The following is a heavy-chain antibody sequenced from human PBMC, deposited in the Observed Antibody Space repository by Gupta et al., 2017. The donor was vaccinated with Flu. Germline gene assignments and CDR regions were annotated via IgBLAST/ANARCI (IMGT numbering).Heavy chain of an antibody. J-gene: IGHJ6*02. V-gene: IGHV3-15*01. CDR3: TTGLESIAVAGTYYYYYGMDV. Sequence: EVQLVESGGGLVKPGGSLRLSCAASGFTFSNAWMSWVRQAPGKGLEWVGRIKSKTDGGTTDYAAPVKGRFTIARDDSKNTLYLQMNSLKTEDTAVYYCTTGLESIAVAGTYYYYYGMDVWGQGTTVTVSS. CDR2: IKSKTDGGTT. D-gene: IGHD6-19*01. CDR1: GFTFSNAW.